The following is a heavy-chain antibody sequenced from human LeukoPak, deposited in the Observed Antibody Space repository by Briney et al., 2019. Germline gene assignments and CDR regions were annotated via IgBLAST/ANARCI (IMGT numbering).Heavy chain of an antibody. Sequence: PGGSLRLSCAASGFTVSSNFMSWVRQAPGKGLEWVSVIYSGGSTYYADSVKGRFTISRDNSKNTLYLQMSSLRAEDTAAYYCVKESGFMVAPNSAFDIWGQGTTVTVSS. CDR2: IYSGGST. CDR1: GFTVSSNF. J-gene: IGHJ3*02. V-gene: IGHV3-66*01. D-gene: IGHD3-16*01. CDR3: VKESGFMVAPNSAFDI.